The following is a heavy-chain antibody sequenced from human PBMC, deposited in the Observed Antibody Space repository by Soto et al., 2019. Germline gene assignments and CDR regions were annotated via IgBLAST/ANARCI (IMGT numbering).Heavy chain of an antibody. V-gene: IGHV5-10-1*01. CDR2: IDPSDSYT. D-gene: IGHD6-13*01. CDR1: GYTFTSQW. CDR3: ETMEQQLVHGSPDGKNV. J-gene: IGHJ6*02. Sequence: PGESLKISCKASGYTFTSQWISWVRQMPGKGLEWMGTIDPSDSYTIYSPSFQGHITISADKSINTAYLQWSSLKASDTAMYYCETMEQQLVHGSPDGKNVCGQGTTAAVSS.